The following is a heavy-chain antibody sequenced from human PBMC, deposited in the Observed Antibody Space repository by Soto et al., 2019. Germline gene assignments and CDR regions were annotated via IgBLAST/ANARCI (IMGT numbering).Heavy chain of an antibody. CDR2: IIPILGIA. J-gene: IGHJ6*02. CDR3: ARGKYSSSWKNYYYGMDV. Sequence: ASVKVSCKASGGTFSSYTISWVRQAPGQGLEWMGRIIPILGIANYAQKFQGRVTITADKSTSTAYMELSSLRSEDTAVYYCARGKYSSSWKNYYYGMDVWGQGTTVTVSS. V-gene: IGHV1-69*02. D-gene: IGHD6-13*01. CDR1: GGTFSSYT.